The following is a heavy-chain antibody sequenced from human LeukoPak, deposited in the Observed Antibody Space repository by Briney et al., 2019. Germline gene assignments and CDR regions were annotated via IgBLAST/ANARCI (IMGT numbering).Heavy chain of an antibody. CDR1: GFTFSSYA. V-gene: IGHV3-23*01. D-gene: IGHD6-19*01. CDR2: ISGSGGST. Sequence: PGGSLRLSCAASGFTFSSYAMSWVRQAPGKGLEWVSAISGSGGSTYYAGSVKGRFTISRDNSKNTLYLQMNSLRAEDTAVYYCAKDSPSSGWYIEVDYWGQGTLVTVSS. J-gene: IGHJ4*02. CDR3: AKDSPSSGWYIEVDY.